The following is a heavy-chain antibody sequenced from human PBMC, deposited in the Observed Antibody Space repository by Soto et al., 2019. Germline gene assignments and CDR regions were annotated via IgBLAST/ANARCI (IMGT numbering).Heavy chain of an antibody. CDR2: IIPFFGTT. D-gene: IGHD3-22*01. V-gene: IGHV1-69*12. Sequence: QVQLVQSGAEVKKPGSSVRVSCKLSGATFSRYSITWVRQAPGQGLEWMGEIIPFFGTTNYTQRGQGRITITADESTTTVYMDLSSLKSEATAVYFCARGPRYHYDTFDYYGMDVWGQGTTV. CDR1: GATFSRYS. CDR3: ARGPRYHYDTFDYYGMDV. J-gene: IGHJ6*02.